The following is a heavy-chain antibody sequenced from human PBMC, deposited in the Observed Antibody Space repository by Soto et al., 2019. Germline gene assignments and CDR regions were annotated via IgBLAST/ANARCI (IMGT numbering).Heavy chain of an antibody. D-gene: IGHD6-13*01. CDR3: ARNPHPRDSSSWYYFDY. J-gene: IGHJ4*02. CDR1: GYTFTSYY. Sequence: ASVKVSCKASGYTFTSYYMHWVRQAPGQGLEWMGIINPSGGSTSYAQKFQGRVTMTRDTSTSTVYMELSSLRSEDTAVYSCARNPHPRDSSSWYYFDYWGQGTLVTVSS. V-gene: IGHV1-46*01. CDR2: INPSGGST.